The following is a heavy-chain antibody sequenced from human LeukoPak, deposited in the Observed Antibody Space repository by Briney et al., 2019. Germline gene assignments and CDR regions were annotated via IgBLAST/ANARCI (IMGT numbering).Heavy chain of an antibody. CDR3: ARQRGVWFGSSWYPYYLDY. V-gene: IGHV4-39*01. CDR2: IYYSGST. Sequence: PSETLSLTCTVSGGSISSSSYYWGWIRQPPGKGLEWIGSIYYSGSTYYNPSLKSRVTISVDTSKNQFSLKLSSVTAADTAVYYCARQRGVWFGSSWYPYYLDYWGQGTLVTVSS. J-gene: IGHJ4*02. D-gene: IGHD6-13*01. CDR1: GGSISSSSYY.